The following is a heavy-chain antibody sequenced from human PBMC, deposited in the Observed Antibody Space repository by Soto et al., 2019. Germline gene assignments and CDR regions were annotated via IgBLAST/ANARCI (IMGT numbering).Heavy chain of an antibody. Sequence: KTSETLSLTCTVSGSSISSYYWSWIRQPPGKGLEWIGYIYYSGSTNYNPSLKSRVTISVDTSKNQFSLKLSSVTAADPAVYYCARDARGSYSGYYYYYGMDVWGQGTTVTVSS. CDR3: ARDARGSYSGYYYYYGMDV. J-gene: IGHJ6*02. CDR2: IYYSGST. D-gene: IGHD1-26*01. V-gene: IGHV4-59*01. CDR1: GSSISSYY.